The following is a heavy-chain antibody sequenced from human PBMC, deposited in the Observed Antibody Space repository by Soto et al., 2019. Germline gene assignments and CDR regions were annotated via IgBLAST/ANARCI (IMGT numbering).Heavy chain of an antibody. Sequence: QVQLVESGGGVVQPGRSLRLSCAASGFSFSSYGMHWVRQAPGKGLEWVAVISYDGSNKYYADSVKGRFTISRDNSKNTLYLQMNSLRAEDTAVYYCANPGREVTANSWFDPWGQGTLVTVSS. CDR2: ISYDGSNK. D-gene: IGHD2-21*02. CDR3: ANPGREVTANSWFDP. V-gene: IGHV3-30*18. CDR1: GFSFSSYG. J-gene: IGHJ5*02.